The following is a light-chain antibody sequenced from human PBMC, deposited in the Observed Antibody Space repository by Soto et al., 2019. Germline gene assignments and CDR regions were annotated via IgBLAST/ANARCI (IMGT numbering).Light chain of an antibody. CDR1: QNINNL. V-gene: IGKV1-5*01. J-gene: IGKJ1*01. Sequence: DIQMTQSPSTLSASIGDRVTITCRASQNINNLISLYQQKPWKAPKFLIYDASTLESGVPSRFSGSGFGTEFSLTISSLQPDDFGSYYCQHMRTFGQGTKVDIK. CDR2: DAS. CDR3: QHMRT.